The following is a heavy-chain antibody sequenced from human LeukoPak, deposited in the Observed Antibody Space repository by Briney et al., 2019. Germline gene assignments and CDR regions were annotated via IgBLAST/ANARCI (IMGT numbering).Heavy chain of an antibody. CDR3: ARGDGITGTQGRLDY. J-gene: IGHJ4*02. D-gene: IGHD1-20*01. V-gene: IGHV4-34*01. CDR1: GGSFSGYY. CDR2: INHSGST. Sequence: PSETLSLTCAVYGGSFSGYYWSWIRQPPGKGLEWIVEINHSGSTNYNPSLKSRVTISVDTSKNQFSLKLSSVTAADTAVYYCARGDGITGTQGRLDYWGQGTLVTVSS.